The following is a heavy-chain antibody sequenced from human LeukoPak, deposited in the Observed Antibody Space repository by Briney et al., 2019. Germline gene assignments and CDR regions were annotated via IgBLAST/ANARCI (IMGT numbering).Heavy chain of an antibody. CDR3: TTHRIEGGSLY. J-gene: IGHJ4*02. Sequence: GGSLRLSCAASGFTFSNAWMSWVRQAPGKGLEWVGRIKSKTDGGTIDYAAPVKGRFAISRDDSKNTLYLQMNSLKTEDTAVYYCTTHRIEGGSLYWGQGTLVTVSS. CDR2: IKSKTDGGTI. V-gene: IGHV3-15*01. CDR1: GFTFSNAW. D-gene: IGHD1-26*01.